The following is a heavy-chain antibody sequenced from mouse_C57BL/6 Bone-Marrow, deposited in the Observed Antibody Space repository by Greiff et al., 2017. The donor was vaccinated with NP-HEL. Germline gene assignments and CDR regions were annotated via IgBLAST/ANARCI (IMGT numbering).Heavy chain of an antibody. CDR1: GFTFSSYA. D-gene: IGHD2-2*01. CDR3: ARDVMVTGGGYFDY. J-gene: IGHJ2*01. V-gene: IGHV5-4*01. CDR2: ISDGGSYT. Sequence: EVMLVESGGGLVKPGGSLKLSCAASGFTFSSYAMSWVRQTPEPRLEWVATISDGGSYTYYPDNVKGRFTISRDNAKNNLYLQMSHLKSEDTAMYYCARDVMVTGGGYFDYWGQGTTLTVSS.